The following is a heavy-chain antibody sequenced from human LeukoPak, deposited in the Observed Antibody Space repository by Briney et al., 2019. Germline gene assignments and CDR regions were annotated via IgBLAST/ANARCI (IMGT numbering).Heavy chain of an antibody. V-gene: IGHV3-21*01. CDR2: ISSSSSYI. D-gene: IGHD5-18*01. J-gene: IGHJ5*02. Sequence: SGESLRLSCVASGFTFDTSPMSWVRQAPGKGLEWVSSISSSSSYIYYADTVKGRFTISRDYAKNSLHLQMDSLRAEDTAVYYCTRDMEPGGYSYGYGGNWFDPWGQGTLVTVSS. CDR1: GFTFDTSP. CDR3: TRDMEPGGYSYGYGGNWFDP.